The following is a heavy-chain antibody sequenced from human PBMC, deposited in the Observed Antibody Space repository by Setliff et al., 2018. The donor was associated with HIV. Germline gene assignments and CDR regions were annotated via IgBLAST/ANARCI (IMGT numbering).Heavy chain of an antibody. J-gene: IGHJ4*02. D-gene: IGHD5-12*01. CDR2: INPSGGST. CDR1: GYTFTSYY. CDR3: ARAWSTGYSGYVAPAY. V-gene: IGHV1-46*01. Sequence: GASVKVSCKASGYTFTSYYMHWVRQAPGQGLEWMGIINPSGGSTSYAQRFQGRVTMTRDTSTSTVYMELSSLRSEDTAVYYCARAWSTGYSGYVAPAYWGQGTLVTVSS.